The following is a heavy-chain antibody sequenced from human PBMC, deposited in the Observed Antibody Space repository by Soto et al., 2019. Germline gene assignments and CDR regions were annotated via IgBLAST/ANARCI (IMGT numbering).Heavy chain of an antibody. CDR1: GFTVSSNY. V-gene: IGHV3-53*01. CDR3: ARVAGCLTIEGAFDY. CDR2: IYSGGST. D-gene: IGHD3-3*01. J-gene: IGHJ4*02. Sequence: EVQLVESGGGLIQPGGSLRHSCAASGFTVSSNYMSWVRQAPGKGLEWVSVIYSGGSTYYADSVMGRFTISRDNSKNTLDLQMNSLGAEDTVVYYCARVAGCLTIEGAFDYWGQGTLVTVSS.